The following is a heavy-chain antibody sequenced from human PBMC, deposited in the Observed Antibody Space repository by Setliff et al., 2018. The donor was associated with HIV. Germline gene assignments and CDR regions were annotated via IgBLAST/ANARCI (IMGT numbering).Heavy chain of an antibody. Sequence: LSLTCTVSGGSMNANHWSWIRQSPGKGPEWIAYIHVSGSTYFNTSLSSRVTISIDTSNNQFSLRLSSVTAADTSVYYCARTGYALDVWGLGTMVTVSS. CDR3: ARTGYALDV. V-gene: IGHV4-59*08. CDR1: GGSMNANH. J-gene: IGHJ3*01. CDR2: IHVSGST.